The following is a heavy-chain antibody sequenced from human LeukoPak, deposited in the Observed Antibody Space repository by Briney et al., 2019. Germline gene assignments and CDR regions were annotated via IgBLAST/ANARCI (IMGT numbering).Heavy chain of an antibody. J-gene: IGHJ5*02. CDR1: GGSISSSGYY. Sequence: SETLSLTCTVSGGSISSSGYYWGWIRQPPGKGLEWIGSIYYSGSTYYNPSLKSRVTISVDTSKNQFSLKLSSVTAADTAVYYCARVLEMATITWFDPWGQGTLVTVSS. CDR2: IYYSGST. CDR3: ARVLEMATITWFDP. D-gene: IGHD5-24*01. V-gene: IGHV4-39*01.